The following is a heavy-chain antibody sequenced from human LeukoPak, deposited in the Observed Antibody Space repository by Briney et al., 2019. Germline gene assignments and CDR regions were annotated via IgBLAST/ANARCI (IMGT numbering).Heavy chain of an antibody. CDR2: IYYSGST. J-gene: IGHJ4*02. D-gene: IGHD4-23*01. CDR1: GGSISSYY. CDR3: ARDSVVTENYFDY. V-gene: IGHV4-59*01. Sequence: PSETLSLTCTVSGGSISSYYWSWIRQPPGKGLEWIGYIYYSGSTNYNPSLKGRVTISVDTSKNQFSLKLSSVTAADTAVYYCARDSVVTENYFDYWGQGTLVTVSS.